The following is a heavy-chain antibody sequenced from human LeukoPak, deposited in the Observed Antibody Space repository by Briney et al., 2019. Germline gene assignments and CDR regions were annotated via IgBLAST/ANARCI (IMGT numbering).Heavy chain of an antibody. CDR3: ARDGSWVDYQFYFYMDV. CDR2: ISASGHYI. V-gene: IGHV3-23*01. J-gene: IGHJ6*03. Sequence: PGGSLRLSCAASGFTFGSFAMSWVRQAPGKGLEWLSGISASGHYIYCADSVKGRFTISRDNSKNTLYIEMNSLRAEDTAVYYCARDGSWVDYQFYFYMDVWGKGTTVTVSS. D-gene: IGHD2-2*01. CDR1: GFTFGSFA.